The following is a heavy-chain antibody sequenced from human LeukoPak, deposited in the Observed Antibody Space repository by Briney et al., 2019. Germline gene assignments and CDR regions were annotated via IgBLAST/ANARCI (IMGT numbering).Heavy chain of an antibody. J-gene: IGHJ6*03. CDR3: AREESSRIAAATEYGGNYYYYYYMDV. D-gene: IGHD6-13*01. CDR1: GDSVSSNSAA. V-gene: IGHV6-1*01. Sequence: SQTLSLTCAISGDSVSSNSAAWNWIRQSPSRGLEWLGRTYYRSKWYNDYAVSVKSRITINPDTSKNQFSLQLNSVTPEDTAVYYCAREESSRIAAATEYGGNYYYYYYMDVWGKGTTVTVSS. CDR2: TYYRSKWYN.